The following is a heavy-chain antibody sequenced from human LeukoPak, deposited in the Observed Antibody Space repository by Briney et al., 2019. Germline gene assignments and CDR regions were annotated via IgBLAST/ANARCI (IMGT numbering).Heavy chain of an antibody. CDR3: AFVGRVAAIDY. J-gene: IGHJ4*02. CDR1: GGSISSGSYY. D-gene: IGHD6-6*01. CDR2: IYTSGST. Sequence: SDTLSLTCTVSGGSISSGSYYWSWIRQPAGKGLEWIGRIYTSGSTNYNPSLKSRVTISVDTSKNQFSLKLSSVTAADTAVYYCAFVGRVAAIDYWGQGSLVSVSS. V-gene: IGHV4-61*02.